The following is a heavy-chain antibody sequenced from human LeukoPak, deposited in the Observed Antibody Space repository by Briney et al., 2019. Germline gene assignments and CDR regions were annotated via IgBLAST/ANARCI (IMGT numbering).Heavy chain of an antibody. Sequence: GGSLRLSCAASGFTFSSYSMNWVRQAPGKGLEWVSSVSSSSGYIYYADSLKGRFTISRDNAKNTLYLQMNSLRAEDTAVYYCARDLDDYNGLPPFFQHWGQGTLVTVSS. CDR2: VSSSSGYI. D-gene: IGHD5-24*01. J-gene: IGHJ1*01. CDR1: GFTFSSYS. CDR3: ARDLDDYNGLPPFFQH. V-gene: IGHV3-21*04.